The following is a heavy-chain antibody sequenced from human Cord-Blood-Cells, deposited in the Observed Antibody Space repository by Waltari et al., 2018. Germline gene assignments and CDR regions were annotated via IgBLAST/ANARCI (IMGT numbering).Heavy chain of an antibody. CDR1: GGSFSGYY. V-gene: IGHV4-34*01. D-gene: IGHD2-15*01. Sequence: QVQLQQWGAGLLKPSETLSLTCAVYGGSFSGYYWSWIRQPPGTGLEWIGESNHSGSTNYNPSLKSRVTISVDTSKNQFSLKLSSVTAADTAVYYCARPGKGYCSGGSCYYFDYWGQGTLVTVSS. CDR3: ARPGKGYCSGGSCYYFDY. CDR2: SNHSGST. J-gene: IGHJ4*02.